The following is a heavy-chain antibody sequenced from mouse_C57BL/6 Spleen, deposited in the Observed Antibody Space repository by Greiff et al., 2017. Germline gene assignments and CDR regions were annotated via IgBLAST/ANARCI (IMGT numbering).Heavy chain of an antibody. J-gene: IGHJ2*01. CDR2: IDPENGDT. CDR1: GFNIKDDY. D-gene: IGHD2-1*01. V-gene: IGHV14-4*01. Sequence: EVQLQQSGAELVRPGASVKLSCTASGFNIKDDYMHWVKQRPEQGLEWIRWIDPENGDTEYASKFQGKATITADTSSNTAYLQLSSLTSEDTAVYYCTTGGNYNYWGQGTTLTVSS. CDR3: TTGGNYNY.